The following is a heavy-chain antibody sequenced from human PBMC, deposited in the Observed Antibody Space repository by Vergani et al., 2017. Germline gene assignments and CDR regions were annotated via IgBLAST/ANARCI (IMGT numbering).Heavy chain of an antibody. J-gene: IGHJ4*02. CDR3: TSGCYSDCNDYLAY. D-gene: IGHD3-22*01. V-gene: IGHV1-46*03. Sequence: QVQLVQSGAEVKKPRASVKVSCKASGYTFTGYYMHWVRQAPGQGLKWMRIINPIVGSTSYAQKFQGRVTMTRDTSTSTVYMELSSLGSEDTAVYYCTSGCYSDCNDYLAYWGKGTMVTVSS. CDR2: INPIVGST. CDR1: GYTFTGYY.